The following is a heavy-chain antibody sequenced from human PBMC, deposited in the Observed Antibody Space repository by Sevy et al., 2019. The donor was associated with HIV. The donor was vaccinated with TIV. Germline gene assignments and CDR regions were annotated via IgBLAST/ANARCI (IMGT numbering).Heavy chain of an antibody. J-gene: IGHJ5*02. D-gene: IGHD2-21*02. V-gene: IGHV1-18*01. CDR2: ISAYNGNT. CDR1: GYTFTSYG. Sequence: ASVKVSCKASGYTFTSYGISWVRQAPGQGLEWMGWISAYNGNTNYAQKLQGRVTMTTDTSTSTAYMELRSLRSDDTAVYYCARELSRSSELHQKLAYCGGDCYSATPQGWFDPWGQGTLVTVSS. CDR3: ARELSRSSELHQKLAYCGGDCYSATPQGWFDP.